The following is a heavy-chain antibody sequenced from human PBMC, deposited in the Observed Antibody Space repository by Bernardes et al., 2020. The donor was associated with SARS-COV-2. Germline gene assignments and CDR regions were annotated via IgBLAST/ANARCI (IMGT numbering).Heavy chain of an antibody. J-gene: IGHJ2*01. CDR2: IYSDGTT. D-gene: IGHD3-3*01. V-gene: IGHV3-66*02. CDR1: GFIVRNKY. CDR3: ARGEAVTILGVPIRGRWYFDL. Sequence: GGSLRLSCAASGFIVRNKYMTWVRQAPGKGLEWVSVIYSDGTTFYTDSVKGRFTISRDNSKNTLYLQMNSLRVEDAAVYYCARGEAVTILGVPIRGRWYFDLWGRGTQVSVSS.